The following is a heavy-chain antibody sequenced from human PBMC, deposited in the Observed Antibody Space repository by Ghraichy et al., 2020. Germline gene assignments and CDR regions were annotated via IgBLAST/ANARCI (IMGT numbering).Heavy chain of an antibody. V-gene: IGHV1-2*02. CDR1: GYTFTGYY. CDR2: INPNSGGT. J-gene: IGHJ4*02. CDR3: ARASYYYGSGSYSPCDY. Sequence: ASVKVSCKASGYTFTGYYMHWVRQAPGQGLEWMGWINPNSGGTNYAQKFQGRVTMTRDTSISTAYMELSRLRSDDTAVYYCARASYYYGSGSYSPCDYWGQGTLVTVSS. D-gene: IGHD3-10*01.